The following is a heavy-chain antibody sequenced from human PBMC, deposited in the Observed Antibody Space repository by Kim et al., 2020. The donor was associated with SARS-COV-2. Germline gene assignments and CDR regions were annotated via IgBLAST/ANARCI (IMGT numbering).Heavy chain of an antibody. J-gene: IGHJ5*02. CDR3: ARDFYPRMVRGVIGPGFDP. CDR2: INTNTGNP. CDR1: GYTFTSYA. D-gene: IGHD3-10*01. Sequence: ASVKVSCKASGYTFTSYAMNWVRQAPGQGLEWMGWINTNTGNPTYAQGFTGRFVFSLDTSVSTAYLQISSLKAEDTAVYYCARDFYPRMVRGVIGPGFDPWGQGTLVTVSS. V-gene: IGHV7-4-1*02.